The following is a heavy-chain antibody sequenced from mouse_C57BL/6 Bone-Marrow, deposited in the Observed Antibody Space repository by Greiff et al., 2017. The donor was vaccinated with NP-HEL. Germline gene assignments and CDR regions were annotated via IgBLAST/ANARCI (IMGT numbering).Heavy chain of an antibody. Sequence: QVHVKQPGAELVKPGASVKLSCKASGYTFTSYWMHWVKQRPGQGLEWIGMIHPNSGSTNYNEKFKSKATLTVDKSSSTAYMQLSSLTSEDSAVYYCARRRTYYFDYWGQGTTLTVSS. CDR1: GYTFTSYW. V-gene: IGHV1-64*01. J-gene: IGHJ2*01. CDR3: ARRRTYYFDY. CDR2: IHPNSGST.